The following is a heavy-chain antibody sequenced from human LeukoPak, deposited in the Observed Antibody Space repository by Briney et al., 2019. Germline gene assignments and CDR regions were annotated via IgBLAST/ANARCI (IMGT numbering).Heavy chain of an antibody. J-gene: IGHJ3*02. CDR1: GYTFTSYD. Sequence: ASVKVSCKASGYTFTSYDINWVRQGTGQGLEWMGWMNPNSGNTGYAQKFQGRVTMTRNTSISTAYMELSSLRSEDTAVYYCARRGCSGGSCYRDDAFDIWGQGTMVTVSS. V-gene: IGHV1-8*01. D-gene: IGHD2-15*01. CDR2: MNPNSGNT. CDR3: ARRGCSGGSCYRDDAFDI.